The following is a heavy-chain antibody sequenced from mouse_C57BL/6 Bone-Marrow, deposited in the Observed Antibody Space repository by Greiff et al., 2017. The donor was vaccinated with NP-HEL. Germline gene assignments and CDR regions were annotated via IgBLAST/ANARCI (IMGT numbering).Heavy chain of an antibody. CDR1: GYTFTSYW. Sequence: QVQLQQPGAELVRPGTSVKLSCKASGYTFTSYWMHWVKQRPGQGLEWIGVIDPSDSYTNYNQKFKGKATLTVDTSSSTAYMQLSSLTSEDSAVYYCATRSYYCDYWGQGTTLTVSS. CDR2: IDPSDSYT. CDR3: ATRSYYCDY. V-gene: IGHV1-59*01. J-gene: IGHJ2*01.